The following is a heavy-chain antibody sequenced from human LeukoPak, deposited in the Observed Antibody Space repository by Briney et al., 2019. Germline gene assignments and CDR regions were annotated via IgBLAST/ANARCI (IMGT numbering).Heavy chain of an antibody. J-gene: IGHJ4*02. Sequence: SETLSLTCTVSGGSISSGSFYWSWIRQPAGKGLEWIGRTYASRSTNYNPSLKSRVTISVDASKNQFSLKLSSVTAADTAVYYCCGSGWFAGPFGYWGQGALVTVSS. CDR2: TYASRST. V-gene: IGHV4-61*02. D-gene: IGHD6-19*01. CDR3: CGSGWFAGPFGY. CDR1: GGSISSGSFY.